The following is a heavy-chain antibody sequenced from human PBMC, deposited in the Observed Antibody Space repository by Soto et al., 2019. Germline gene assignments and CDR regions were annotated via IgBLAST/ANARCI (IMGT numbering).Heavy chain of an antibody. CDR3: ASQRDSSGYYFGY. J-gene: IGHJ4*02. V-gene: IGHV4-30-4*01. Sequence: ASETLSLTCTVSGGSISSGDYYWSWIRQPPGKGLEWIGYIYYSGSTYYNPSLKSRVTISVDTSKNQFSLKLSSVTAADTAVYYCASQRDSSGYYFGYWGQGTLVTVSS. CDR2: IYYSGST. D-gene: IGHD3-22*01. CDR1: GGSISSGDYY.